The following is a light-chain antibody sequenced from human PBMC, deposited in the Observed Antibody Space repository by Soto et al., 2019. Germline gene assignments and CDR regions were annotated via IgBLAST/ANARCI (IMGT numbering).Light chain of an antibody. CDR3: QQYTGPPTT. J-gene: IGKJ5*01. V-gene: IGKV3-20*01. Sequence: IVLTQSPGTLCSSPAERATLCXRASQTVRRNYLAWCQQRPGQAPRXXXACXSTMAAGSPDRFSGSGSVTDFTLTITRLDPEDSAVYFCQQYTGPPTTFGQGTRLEIK. CDR1: QTVRRNY. CDR2: CXS.